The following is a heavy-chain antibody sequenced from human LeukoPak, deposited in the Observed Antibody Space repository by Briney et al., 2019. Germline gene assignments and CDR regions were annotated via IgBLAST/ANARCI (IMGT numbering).Heavy chain of an antibody. CDR2: MNPNSSNT. J-gene: IGHJ5*02. CDR1: GYTFTSYD. D-gene: IGHD6-13*01. V-gene: IGHV1-8*01. Sequence: ASVKVSCKASGYTFTSYDINWVRQATGQGLEWMGWMNPNSSNTGYAQKFQGRVTMTRNTSISTAYMELSSLRSEDTAVYYCARGGYSSSWYVRGPPFDPWGQGTLVTVSS. CDR3: ARGGYSSSWYVRGPPFDP.